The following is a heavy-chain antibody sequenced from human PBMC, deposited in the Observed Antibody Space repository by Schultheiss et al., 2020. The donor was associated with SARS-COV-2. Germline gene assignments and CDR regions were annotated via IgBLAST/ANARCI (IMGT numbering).Heavy chain of an antibody. CDR3: ARQGGSFSGRLDY. J-gene: IGHJ4*02. CDR1: GYSFTNYW. V-gene: IGHV5-51*01. Sequence: GESLKISCKGSGYSFTNYWIAWVRQMPGKGLEWMGVIYPDDSETRYSPSFQGQVTISADKSLSTTYLQWSSLKASDTAMYYCARQGGSFSGRLDYWGQGTLVTVSS. CDR2: IYPDDSET. D-gene: IGHD2-15*01.